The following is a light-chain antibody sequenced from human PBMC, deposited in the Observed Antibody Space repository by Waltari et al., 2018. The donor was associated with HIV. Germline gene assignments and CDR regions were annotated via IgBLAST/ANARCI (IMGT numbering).Light chain of an antibody. CDR1: SGSVSTSYY. Sequence: QTVVTQEPLFSVSPGGTVTLTCGLSSGSVSTSYYPSWYQQTPGQAPRTLIYSTNTRSSGVPDRFSGSILGNKAALTITGAQADDESDYYCVLYMGSGIWVFGGGTKLTVL. CDR2: STN. V-gene: IGLV8-61*01. CDR3: VLYMGSGIWV. J-gene: IGLJ3*02.